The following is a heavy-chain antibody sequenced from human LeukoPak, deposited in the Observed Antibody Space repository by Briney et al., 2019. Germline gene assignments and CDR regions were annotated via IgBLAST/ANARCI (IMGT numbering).Heavy chain of an antibody. CDR3: AKMKGHPLPKYYMDV. J-gene: IGHJ6*01. Sequence: GGSLRLSCAASGFPFSGFAMSWVRWTPGKGLEWVSGISGSGDNTLYADSVKGRFTISRDNSKNTLYLEMNSLRAEDTAIYYCAKMKGHPLPKYYMDVWGQGTTVTVSS. D-gene: IGHD1-26*01. CDR1: GFPFSGFA. V-gene: IGHV3-23*01. CDR2: ISGSGDNT.